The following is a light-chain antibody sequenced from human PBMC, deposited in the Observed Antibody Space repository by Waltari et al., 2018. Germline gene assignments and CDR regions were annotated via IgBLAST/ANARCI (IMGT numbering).Light chain of an antibody. CDR2: EVS. J-gene: IGLJ3*02. CDR3: SSYTTSSTVV. Sequence: QSALTQPASVSGSPGPSITISCPGTSSDGGGYNYVSWYQQHPGKAPKLMIYEVSNRPSGLSNRFSGSKSGNTASLTISGLQAEDEADYYCSSYTTSSTVVFGGGTKLTVL. CDR1: SSDGGGYNY. V-gene: IGLV2-14*01.